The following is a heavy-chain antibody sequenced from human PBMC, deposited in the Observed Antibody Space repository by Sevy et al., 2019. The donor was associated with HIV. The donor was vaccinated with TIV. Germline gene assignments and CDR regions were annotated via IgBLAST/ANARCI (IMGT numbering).Heavy chain of an antibody. J-gene: IGHJ6*02. Sequence: GGSLRLSCAASGFTFSSYAMSWVRQAPGKGLEWVSAIRGSGGSTYYADSVKGRFTISRDNSKNTLYLQMNSLRAEDTAVYYCAKEQLRSVEVDGMDVWGQGTTVTVSS. V-gene: IGHV3-23*01. CDR2: IRGSGGST. CDR3: AKEQLRSVEVDGMDV. CDR1: GFTFSSYA. D-gene: IGHD5-12*01.